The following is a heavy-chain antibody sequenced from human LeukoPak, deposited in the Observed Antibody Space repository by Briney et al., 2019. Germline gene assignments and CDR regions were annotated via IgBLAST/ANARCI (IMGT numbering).Heavy chain of an antibody. CDR2: IKKDGSEK. J-gene: IGHJ5*02. CDR1: RFTFSSYW. CDR3: ARERIAARNWFDP. D-gene: IGHD6-13*01. V-gene: IGHV3-7*01. Sequence: PGGSMRLSCAASRFTFSSYWMSWIRQAHGKGLEWVANIKKDGSEKYYVDSVKGRFTISRDTSKNSLYLQMNSLRAEDTAVYYCARERIAARNWFDPWGQGTLVTVSS.